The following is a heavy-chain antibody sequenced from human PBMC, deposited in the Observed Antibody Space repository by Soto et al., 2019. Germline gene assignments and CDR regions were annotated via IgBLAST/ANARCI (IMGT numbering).Heavy chain of an antibody. D-gene: IGHD3-10*01. CDR1: GGSISSSSYY. Sequence: QLQLQESGPGLVKPSETLSLTCTVSGGSISSSSYYWGWIRQPPGKGLEWIGSIYYSGSTYYNPSLKSRVTRSVDTSKNQFSLKLSSVTAADTAVYYCARHRGSRGWFDYWGQGTLVTVSS. CDR2: IYYSGST. CDR3: ARHRGSRGWFDY. V-gene: IGHV4-39*01. J-gene: IGHJ4*02.